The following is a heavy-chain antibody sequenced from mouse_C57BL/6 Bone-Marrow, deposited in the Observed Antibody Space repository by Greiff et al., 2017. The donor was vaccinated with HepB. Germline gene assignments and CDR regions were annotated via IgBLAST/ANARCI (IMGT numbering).Heavy chain of an antibody. V-gene: IGHV1-52*01. CDR2: IDPSDSET. CDR3: AREGLLRSPYAVDY. D-gene: IGHD1-1*01. CDR1: GYTFTSYW. J-gene: IGHJ4*01. Sequence: QVQLQQPGAELVRPGSSVKLSCKASGYTFTSYWMHWVKQRPIQGLEWIGNIDPSDSETHYNQKFKDKATLTVDKSSSTAYMQLSSLTSEDSAVYYCAREGLLRSPYAVDYWGQGTSVTVSS.